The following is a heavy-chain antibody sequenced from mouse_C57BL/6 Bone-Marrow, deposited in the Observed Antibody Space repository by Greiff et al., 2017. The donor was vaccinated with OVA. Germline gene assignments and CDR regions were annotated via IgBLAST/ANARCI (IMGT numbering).Heavy chain of an antibody. J-gene: IGHJ4*01. Sequence: EVQLQQSGPELVKPGASVKISCKASGYTFTDYYMNWVKQSHGKSLEWIGDINPNNGGTSYNQKFKGKATLTVDKSSSTAYMELRSLTSEDSAVYYCARSDSYAMDYWGQGTSVTVSS. CDR1: GYTFTDYY. V-gene: IGHV1-26*01. CDR2: INPNNGGT. CDR3: ARSDSYAMDY.